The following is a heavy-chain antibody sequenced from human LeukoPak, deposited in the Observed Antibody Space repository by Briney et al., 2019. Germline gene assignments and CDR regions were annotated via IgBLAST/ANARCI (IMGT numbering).Heavy chain of an antibody. J-gene: IGHJ4*02. D-gene: IGHD3-22*01. CDR3: SRGYDNEKSAY. CDR1: GYSITSSSW. CDR2: IYHSGTT. V-gene: IGHV4-28*03. Sequence: SETLSLTCAVSGYSITSSSWWGWIRQPPGKGLEWIGYIYHSGTTYYNPSLQSRVTISIDTSKNQFSLSLTSVTAADTAVYYCSRGYDNEKSAYWGQGTLVTVSS.